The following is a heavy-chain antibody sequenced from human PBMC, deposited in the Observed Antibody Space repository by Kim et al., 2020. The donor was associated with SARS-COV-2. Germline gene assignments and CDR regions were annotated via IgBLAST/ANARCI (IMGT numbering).Heavy chain of an antibody. J-gene: IGHJ4*02. V-gene: IGHV3-7*01. Sequence: GGSLRLSCVVSGFSFTTNWMSWVRQAPGKGLEWVAKIKEDGTEKYYVYSVEGRFTISRDNAKNSLYLQMNSLSAEDTAVYYCARDRWYSLDYWGQGTLVTVSS. D-gene: IGHD2-15*01. CDR2: IKEDGTEK. CDR1: GFSFTTNW. CDR3: ARDRWYSLDY.